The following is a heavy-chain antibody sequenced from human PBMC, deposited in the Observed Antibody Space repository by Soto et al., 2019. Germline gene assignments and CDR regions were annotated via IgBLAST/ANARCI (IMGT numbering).Heavy chain of an antibody. D-gene: IGHD2-2*02. CDR3: ASSPYCSSTSCYTGIWGEYYYYGMDV. V-gene: IGHV1-69*13. J-gene: IGHJ6*02. CDR2: IIPIFGTA. Sequence: GASVKVSCKASGGTFSSYAISWVRQAPGQGLEWTGGIIPIFGTANYAQKFQGRVTITADESTSTAYMELSSLRSEDTAVYYCASSPYCSSTSCYTGIWGEYYYYGMDVWGQGTTVTVSS. CDR1: GGTFSSYA.